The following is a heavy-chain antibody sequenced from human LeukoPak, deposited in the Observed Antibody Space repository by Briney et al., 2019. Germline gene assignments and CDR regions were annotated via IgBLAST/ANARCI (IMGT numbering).Heavy chain of an antibody. V-gene: IGHV3-30*04. Sequence: PGGSLRLSCAGSGFTFNNYAMHWVRQAPGKGLEWVAVISYDGSNKDYADSVRGRFTISRDYSKNTLYLQMNSLRGEDTAVYYCARVGRRYSFKVYYFDYWGQGTLVTVSS. D-gene: IGHD5-18*01. CDR2: ISYDGSNK. J-gene: IGHJ4*02. CDR1: GFTFNNYA. CDR3: ARVGRRYSFKVYYFDY.